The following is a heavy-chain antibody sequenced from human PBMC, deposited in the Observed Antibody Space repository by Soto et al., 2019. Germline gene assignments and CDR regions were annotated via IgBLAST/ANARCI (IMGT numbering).Heavy chain of an antibody. CDR2: ISYDGSNK. CDR3: ARSEVVAATPLDY. V-gene: IGHV3-30-3*01. CDR1: GFTFSSYA. J-gene: IGHJ4*02. Sequence: GGSLRLSCAASGFTFSSYAMHWVRQAPGKGLEWVAVISYDGSNKYYADSVKGRFTISRDNSKNTLYLQMNSLRAEDTAVYYCARSEVVAATPLDYWGQGTLVTVSS. D-gene: IGHD2-15*01.